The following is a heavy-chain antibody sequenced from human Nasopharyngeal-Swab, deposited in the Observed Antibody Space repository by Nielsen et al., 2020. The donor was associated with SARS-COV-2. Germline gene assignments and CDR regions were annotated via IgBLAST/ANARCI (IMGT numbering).Heavy chain of an antibody. V-gene: IGHV3-48*04. Sequence: GESLKISCAASGFTFSTYSMNWVRQAPGKGLEWVSYISRSGGTIYYADSVKGRFTISRDNAKNSLYLQMNSLRAEDTAVYYCARGVYDSSGYYYPWGQGTLVTVSS. J-gene: IGHJ5*02. CDR3: ARGVYDSSGYYYP. CDR2: ISRSGGTI. D-gene: IGHD3-22*01. CDR1: GFTFSTYS.